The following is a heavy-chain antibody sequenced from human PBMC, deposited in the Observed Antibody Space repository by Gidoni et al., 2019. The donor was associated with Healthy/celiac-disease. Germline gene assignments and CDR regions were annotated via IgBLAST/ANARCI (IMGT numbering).Heavy chain of an antibody. J-gene: IGHJ5*02. Sequence: QVQLQQSGPGLVKPSQTLSLTCAISGDSVSSNSAAWNWIRQSPSRGLEWLGRTYYRSKWYNDYAVSVKSRITINPDTSKNQFSLQLNSVTPEDTAVYYCARELDYGDLYDVLTNWFDPWGQGTLVTVSS. CDR1: GDSVSSNSAA. D-gene: IGHD4-17*01. CDR2: TYYRSKWYN. V-gene: IGHV6-1*01. CDR3: ARELDYGDLYDVLTNWFDP.